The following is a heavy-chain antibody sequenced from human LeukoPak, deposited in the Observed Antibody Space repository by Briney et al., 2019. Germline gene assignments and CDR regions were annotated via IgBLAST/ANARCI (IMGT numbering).Heavy chain of an antibody. CDR3: ARDLSPGIAALGY. V-gene: IGHV3-33*01. CDR2: IWYDGSNK. D-gene: IGHD6-13*01. J-gene: IGHJ4*02. Sequence: GGSLRLSCAASGFTFSSYGMHWVRQAPGKGLEWVAVIWYDGSNKYYADSVKGRFTISRDNSKNTLYLQMNSLRAEDTAVYYCARDLSPGIAALGYWGQGTLVTVSS. CDR1: GFTFSSYG.